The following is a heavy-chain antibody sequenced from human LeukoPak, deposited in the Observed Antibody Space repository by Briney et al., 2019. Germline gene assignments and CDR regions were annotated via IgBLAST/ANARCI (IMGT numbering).Heavy chain of an antibody. Sequence: GVSLRLSCAASGFTFGSYAMSWVRQAPGQGVEWVSAITGSGDKTYYAVSVKGRFTISRDNPSNTLYLQMNSLRAEDTAVYYCAKGLQWELPFDCWGQGTLVTVSS. CDR2: ITGSGDKT. CDR3: AKGLQWELPFDC. CDR1: GFTFGSYA. V-gene: IGHV3-23*01. J-gene: IGHJ4*02. D-gene: IGHD1-7*01.